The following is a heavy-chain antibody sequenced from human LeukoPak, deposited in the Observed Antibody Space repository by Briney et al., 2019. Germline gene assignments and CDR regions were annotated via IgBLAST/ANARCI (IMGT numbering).Heavy chain of an antibody. Sequence: GGSLRLSCAASGVTSCSYWMSWVRQAPGEGLEWVANIKQVGSEKYYVDSVKGRLTISRDNAKISLYMQMNSLRVEDTAVYYCARDMELSSSWYYYYYYMDVWGKGTTVIISS. J-gene: IGHJ6*03. V-gene: IGHV3-7*01. D-gene: IGHD6-13*01. CDR3: ARDMELSSSWYYYYYYMDV. CDR2: IKQVGSEK. CDR1: GVTSCSYW.